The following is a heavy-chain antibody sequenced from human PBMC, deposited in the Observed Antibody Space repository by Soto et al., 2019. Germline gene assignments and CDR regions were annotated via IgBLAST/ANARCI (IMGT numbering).Heavy chain of an antibody. V-gene: IGHV2-70*01. CDR1: GFSLSTSGMC. CDR2: IDWDDDK. J-gene: IGHJ4*02. Sequence: SGPTLVNPTQTLTLTCTFSGFSLSTSGMCVSWIRQPPGKALEWLALIDWDDDKHYSTSLKTRLTISKDTSKNQVVLTMTNMDLLDTARYYCARLYGDYGLFAHWGQATRVTVPS. CDR3: ARLYGDYGLFAH. D-gene: IGHD4-17*01.